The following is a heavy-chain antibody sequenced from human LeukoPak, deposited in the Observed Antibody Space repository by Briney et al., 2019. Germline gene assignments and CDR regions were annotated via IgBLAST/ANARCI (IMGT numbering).Heavy chain of an antibody. J-gene: IGHJ6*02. D-gene: IGHD6-13*01. CDR1: GYTFTSYD. CDR2: MNPNSGNT. Sequence: ASVKVSRKASGYTFTSYDINWVRQATGQGLEWMGWMNPNSGNTGYAQKFQGRVTMTRNTSISTAFMELSSLRSEDKAVYYCARYSGYSSSWYLAYYYYGMDVWGQGTTVTVSS. V-gene: IGHV1-8*01. CDR3: ARYSGYSSSWYLAYYYYGMDV.